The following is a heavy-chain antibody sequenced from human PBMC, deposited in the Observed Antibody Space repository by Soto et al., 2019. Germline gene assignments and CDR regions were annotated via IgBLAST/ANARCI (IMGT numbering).Heavy chain of an antibody. J-gene: IGHJ4*02. CDR2: IVVGSGNT. CDR3: AAVPPRPRAAVMGEDFDY. V-gene: IGHV1-58*02. CDR1: GYTFTSYY. D-gene: IGHD3-16*01. Sequence: SVKVSCKASGYTFTSYYMQWVRQARGQRLEWIGWIVVGSGNTNYAQKFQERVTITRDMSTSTAYMELSSLRSEDTAVYYCAAVPPRPRAAVMGEDFDYWGQGTLVTVSS.